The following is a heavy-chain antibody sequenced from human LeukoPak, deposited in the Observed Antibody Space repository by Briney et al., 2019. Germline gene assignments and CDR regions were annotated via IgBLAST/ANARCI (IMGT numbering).Heavy chain of an antibody. V-gene: IGHV3-33*01. CDR1: GFTFSYYG. CDR2: FWYDGGSK. J-gene: IGHJ4*02. CDR3: VRDSSGDSSGRPSLDY. Sequence: PGGSLRLSCAASGFTFSYYGMHWVRPAPGKGREWVANFWYDGGSKYYADSVKGRFTISRDNSKNTLNLQMNSLRADDTAVYFCVRDSSGDSSGRPSLDYWGQGTLVTVSS. D-gene: IGHD3-10*01.